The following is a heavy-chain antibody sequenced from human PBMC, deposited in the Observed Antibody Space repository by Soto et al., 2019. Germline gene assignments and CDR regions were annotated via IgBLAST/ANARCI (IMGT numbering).Heavy chain of an antibody. Sequence: GGSLRLSCVASGFTLSDYYVDWVRQAPGKGLEWVGRTRDKPNSHTTEYAASVEGRFTISRDDSKNSLYLQLNSLNTEDTAVYYCGRGGYRHYSAYYYYALDVWGQGTTVTVSS. CDR3: GRGGYRHYSAYYYYALDV. J-gene: IGHJ6*02. V-gene: IGHV3-72*01. CDR1: GFTLSDYY. D-gene: IGHD4-4*01. CDR2: TRDKPNSHTT.